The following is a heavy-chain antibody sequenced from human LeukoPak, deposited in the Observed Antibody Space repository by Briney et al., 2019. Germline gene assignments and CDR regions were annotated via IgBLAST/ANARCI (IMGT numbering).Heavy chain of an antibody. J-gene: IGHJ3*02. CDR3: ARLVVVIPADTDAFNI. D-gene: IGHD2-2*01. Sequence: ASVKVSCKASGYTVTGYYIHWVRQAPGQGLEWMGWINPNSGGTNFAQKFLGRVTMTRDTSISTAYMELSRLRSDDTAVYYCARLVVVIPADTDAFNIWGQGTMVTVSS. CDR1: GYTVTGYY. CDR2: INPNSGGT. V-gene: IGHV1-2*02.